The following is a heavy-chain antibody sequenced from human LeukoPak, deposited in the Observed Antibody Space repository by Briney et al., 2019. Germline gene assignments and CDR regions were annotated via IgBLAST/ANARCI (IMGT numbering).Heavy chain of an antibody. Sequence: PSETLSLTCTVSGGSISSYYWSWIRQPPGKGLEWIGYIYYSGSTNYNPSLKSRVTISVDTSKNQFSLKLSSVTAADTAVYYCARDRAYDFWSGMPDYYYYYGMDVWGQGTTVTVSS. CDR3: ARDRAYDFWSGMPDYYYYYGMDV. J-gene: IGHJ6*02. V-gene: IGHV4-59*01. D-gene: IGHD3-3*01. CDR2: IYYSGST. CDR1: GGSISSYY.